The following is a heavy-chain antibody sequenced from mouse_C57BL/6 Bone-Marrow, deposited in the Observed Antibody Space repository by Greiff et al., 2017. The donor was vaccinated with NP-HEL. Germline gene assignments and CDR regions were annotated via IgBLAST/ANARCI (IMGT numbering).Heavy chain of an antibody. J-gene: IGHJ4*01. CDR2: SRNKANDYTT. CDR1: GFTFSDFY. V-gene: IGHV7-1*01. Sequence: EVQLMESGGGLVQSGRSLRLSCATSGFTFSDFYMEWVRQAPGKGLEWIAASRNKANDYTTEYSASVKGRFIVSRDTSQSILYLQMNALRAEDTAIYYCARAYAMDYWGQGTSVTVSS. CDR3: ARAYAMDY.